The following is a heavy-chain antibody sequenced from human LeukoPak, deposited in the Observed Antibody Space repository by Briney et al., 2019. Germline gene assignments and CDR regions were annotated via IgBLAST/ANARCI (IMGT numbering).Heavy chain of an antibody. J-gene: IGHJ4*02. V-gene: IGHV3-33*01. CDR2: IWYDGSNK. Sequence: GGSLRLSCAASGFTFSSYGMHWVRQAPGKGLEWVAVIWYDGSNKYYADSVKGRFTISRDNSKNTLYLQMNSLRAEDTAVYYCARIDADVAAAGKWSNWGQGTLVTVSS. D-gene: IGHD6-13*01. CDR3: ARIDADVAAAGKWSN. CDR1: GFTFSSYG.